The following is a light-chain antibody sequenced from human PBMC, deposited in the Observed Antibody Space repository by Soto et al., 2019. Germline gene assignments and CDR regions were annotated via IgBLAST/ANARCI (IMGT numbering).Light chain of an antibody. Sequence: EIVLRQSPGTLSLSPGERATLSCRASQSVSSSYLAWYQQKPGQAPSLLILGASTRATGVPARLSGSGSGTDFTLTISSLQSEDFAVYYCQQYNDWPTFGPGTKVDIK. CDR1: QSVSSSY. J-gene: IGKJ3*01. V-gene: IGKV3-15*01. CDR2: GAS. CDR3: QQYNDWPT.